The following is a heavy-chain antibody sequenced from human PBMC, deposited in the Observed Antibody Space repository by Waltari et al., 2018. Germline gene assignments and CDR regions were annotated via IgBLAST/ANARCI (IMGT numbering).Heavy chain of an antibody. V-gene: IGHV3-43*01. CDR2: ISGDGGST. J-gene: IGHJ5*02. CDR1: GFTFAAYT. D-gene: IGHD2-8*01. Sequence: EVQLLESGVVVVQPGGSLRLSCAASGFTFAAYTMHWVRQAPGKGLEWVSLISGDGGSTYYADSVKGRFTISRDNSKNSLYLQMNSLRTEDTALYYCAKGGWSPTNWFDPWGQGTLVTVSS. CDR3: AKGGWSPTNWFDP.